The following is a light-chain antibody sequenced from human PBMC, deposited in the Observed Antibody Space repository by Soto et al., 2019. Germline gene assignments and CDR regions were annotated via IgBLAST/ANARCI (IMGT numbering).Light chain of an antibody. Sequence: QSVLTQPASVSGSPGQSITISCTGTSSDVGNYIFVSWYRQHPGKAPKLMIYDINNRPSGVSNRFSGSKSGNTASLTISGLQAEDEADYYCVSYTSSSTLVFGGGTKVTVL. J-gene: IGLJ2*01. CDR1: SSDVGNYIF. CDR2: DIN. CDR3: VSYTSSSTLV. V-gene: IGLV2-14*01.